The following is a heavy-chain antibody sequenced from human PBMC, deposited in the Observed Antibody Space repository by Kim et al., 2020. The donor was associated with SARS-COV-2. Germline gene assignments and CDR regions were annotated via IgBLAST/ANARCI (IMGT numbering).Heavy chain of an antibody. CDR2: INPSGGST. CDR1: GYTFTSYY. D-gene: IGHD3-22*01. J-gene: IGHJ3*02. Sequence: ASVKVSCKSSGYTFTSYYMHWVRQAPGQGLEWMGIINPSGGSTSYAQKFQGRVTMTRDTSTSTVYMELSSLRSEDTAVYYCARADYYDSSGYYYKAFDIWGQGTMVTVSS. V-gene: IGHV1-46*01. CDR3: ARADYYDSSGYYYKAFDI.